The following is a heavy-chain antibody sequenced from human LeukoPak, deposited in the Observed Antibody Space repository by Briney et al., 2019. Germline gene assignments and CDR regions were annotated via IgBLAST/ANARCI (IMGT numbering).Heavy chain of an antibody. CDR3: ARGGDLPAYYYGMDV. V-gene: IGHV4-34*01. J-gene: IGHJ6*02. Sequence: SETLSLTCAVYGGSFSGYYWSWIRQPPGKGLEWIGEINHSGSTNYNPSLKSRVTISVDTSKNQFSLKLSSVTAADTAVYYCARGGDLPAYYYGMDVWGQGTTVTVSS. D-gene: IGHD3-3*01. CDR1: GGSFSGYY. CDR2: INHSGST.